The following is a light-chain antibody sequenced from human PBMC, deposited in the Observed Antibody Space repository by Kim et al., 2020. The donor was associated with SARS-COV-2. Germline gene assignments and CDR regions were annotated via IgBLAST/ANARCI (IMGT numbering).Light chain of an antibody. Sequence: GQRVTISCSGSSSNIGIMTVNWYQQLPGTAPKLLIYSNNQRPSGVPDRFSGSKSGTSASLAISGLQSEDEADYYCAAWDDSLNGWVFGGGTKLTVL. CDR3: AAWDDSLNGWV. V-gene: IGLV1-44*01. J-gene: IGLJ3*02. CDR2: SNN. CDR1: SSNIGIMT.